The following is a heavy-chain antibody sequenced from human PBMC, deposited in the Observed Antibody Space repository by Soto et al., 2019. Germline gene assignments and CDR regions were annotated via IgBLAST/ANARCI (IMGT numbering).Heavy chain of an antibody. J-gene: IGHJ5*02. D-gene: IGHD3-10*01. CDR3: VRDGGYYGAGSYFDP. V-gene: IGHV3-33*01. CDR1: GFTFSSYG. CDR2: IWYDGSNK. Sequence: QVQLVESGGGVVQPGRSLRLCCAASGFTFSSYGMHWVRQAPGEGLEWVAVIWYDGSNKYYADSVTGRFTISRDNSKNTLCLEMNSLRAEDTAVYYCVRDGGYYGAGSYFDPWGQGSLVTVSS.